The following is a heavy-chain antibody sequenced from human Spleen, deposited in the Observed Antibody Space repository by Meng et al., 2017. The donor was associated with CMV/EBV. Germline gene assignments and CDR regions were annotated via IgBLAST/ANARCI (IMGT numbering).Heavy chain of an antibody. CDR3: ARDLIFGVVMTRFDP. D-gene: IGHD3-3*01. J-gene: IGHJ5*02. CDR2: VYSGGTSA. V-gene: IGHV3-23*03. Sequence: GGSLRLSCAASGFTFSSYEMNWVRQAPGKGLEWVSVVYSGGTSANHADSVKGRFTVSRDNSRNTVYLQMNSLRVDDTAVYYCARDLIFGVVMTRFDPWGQGTLVTVSS. CDR1: GFTFSSYE.